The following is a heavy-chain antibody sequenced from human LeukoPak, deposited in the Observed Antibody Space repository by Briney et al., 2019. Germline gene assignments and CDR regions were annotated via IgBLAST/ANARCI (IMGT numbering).Heavy chain of an antibody. CDR2: ISSYNGNT. CDR3: ARDRGYYDSSPDAFDI. V-gene: IGHV1-18*04. D-gene: IGHD3-22*01. J-gene: IGHJ3*02. CDR1: GYTFTSYY. Sequence: ASVKVSCKASGYTFTSYYMHWVRQAPGQGLEWMGWISSYNGNTNYAQNLQGRVTMTTDTPTTTAYMELRSLRSDDTATYYCARDRGYYDSSPDAFDIWGQGTMVTVSS.